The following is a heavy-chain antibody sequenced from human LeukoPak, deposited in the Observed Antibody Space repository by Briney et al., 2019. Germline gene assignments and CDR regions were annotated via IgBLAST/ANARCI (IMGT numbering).Heavy chain of an antibody. CDR1: GFTFSSYT. Sequence: PGGSLRLSCAASGFTFSSYTMSWVRQAPGKGLEWVAASGSGGTTYYTDSVKGRFTISRDNSKNTLYLQMNSLRAEDTAVYYCAPYGDYVDDWFDPWGQGTLVTVSS. D-gene: IGHD4-17*01. CDR3: APYGDYVDDWFDP. J-gene: IGHJ5*02. V-gene: IGHV3-23*01. CDR2: SGSGGTT.